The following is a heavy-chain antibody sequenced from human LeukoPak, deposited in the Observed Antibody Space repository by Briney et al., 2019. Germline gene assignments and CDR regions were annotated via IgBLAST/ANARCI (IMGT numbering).Heavy chain of an antibody. V-gene: IGHV3-48*01. Sequence: GGSLRLSCTASGFTFSDYSMNWFRQAPGKGLDWVSYITSSGNTIYYADSVKGRFTISRDNSKNTLYLQMNSLRAEDTAVYYCAKDLEDYSSSLYNYWGQGTLVTVSS. CDR1: GFTFSDYS. CDR2: ITSSGNTI. D-gene: IGHD6-13*01. CDR3: AKDLEDYSSSLYNY. J-gene: IGHJ4*02.